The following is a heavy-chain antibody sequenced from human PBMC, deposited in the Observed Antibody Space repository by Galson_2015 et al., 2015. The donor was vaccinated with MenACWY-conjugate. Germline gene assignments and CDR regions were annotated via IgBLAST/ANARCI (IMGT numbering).Heavy chain of an antibody. Sequence: SLRLSCAASGFTFSTYTMNWVRQAPGRGLEWVSFISSGGGAMYYADSVKGRFTISRDNAKNSLYLQMNSLRSDDTAVYYCASVVQLWYYFDYWGQGTLVTVSS. V-gene: IGHV3-48*04. CDR3: ASVVQLWYYFDY. CDR1: GFTFSTYT. D-gene: IGHD5-18*01. CDR2: ISSGGGAM. J-gene: IGHJ4*02.